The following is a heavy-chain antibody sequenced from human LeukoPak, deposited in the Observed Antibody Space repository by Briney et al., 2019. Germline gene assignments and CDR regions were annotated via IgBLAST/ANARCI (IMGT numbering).Heavy chain of an antibody. D-gene: IGHD5-24*01. V-gene: IGHV3-9*03. CDR2: ISWNSGSI. CDR1: GFTFDDYA. CDR3: AKDKGEGDGYNPLYY. J-gene: IGHJ4*02. Sequence: PGGSLRLSCAASGFTFDDYAMHWVRQAPGKGLEWVSGISWNSGSIGYADSVKGPFTISRDNAKNSLYLQMNSLRAEDMALYYCAKDKGEGDGYNPLYYWGQGTLVTVS.